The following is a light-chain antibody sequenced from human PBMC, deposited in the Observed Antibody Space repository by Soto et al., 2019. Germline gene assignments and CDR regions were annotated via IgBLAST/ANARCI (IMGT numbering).Light chain of an antibody. CDR3: LLSYSGAWV. CDR2: DIN. J-gene: IGLJ3*02. Sequence: QAVVTQEPSLTVSPGGTVTVTCGSSTGAVTSDHWPYWFQQKPGQAPRTLIYDINSKHSWTPARFSGSLLGGKAALTLSGXXXXXXXXYYCLLSYSGAWVFGGGTKLTVL. CDR1: TGAVTSDHW. V-gene: IGLV7-46*01.